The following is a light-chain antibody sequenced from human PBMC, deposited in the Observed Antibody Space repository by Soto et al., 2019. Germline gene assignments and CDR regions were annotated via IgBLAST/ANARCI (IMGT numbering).Light chain of an antibody. J-gene: IGKJ2*01. CDR2: GAS. CDR1: QSVNSN. V-gene: IGKV3-15*01. Sequence: EIVMTQSPATLSVSPEERATLSCRTSQSVNSNLAWYQQKPGQAPRLLIYGASTRATSIPARFSGSGSGTEFTLTISSLQSEDFAVYYCQHYNNWPPYTFGQGTKLEIK. CDR3: QHYNNWPPYT.